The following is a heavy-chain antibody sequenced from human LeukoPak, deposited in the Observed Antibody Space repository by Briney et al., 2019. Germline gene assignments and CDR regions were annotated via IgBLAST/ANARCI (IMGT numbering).Heavy chain of an antibody. Sequence: SETLSLTCAVYGGSFSGYYWSWIRQPTGKGLEWIGEINHSGSTNYNPSLKSRVTISVDTSKNQFSLKLSSVTAADTAVYYCARDGYSYGYGYWGQGTLVTVSS. J-gene: IGHJ4*02. CDR1: GGSFSGYY. V-gene: IGHV4-34*01. CDR3: ARDGYSYGYGY. CDR2: INHSGST. D-gene: IGHD5-18*01.